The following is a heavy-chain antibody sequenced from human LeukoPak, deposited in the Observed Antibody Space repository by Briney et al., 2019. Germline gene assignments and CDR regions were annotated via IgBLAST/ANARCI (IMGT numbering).Heavy chain of an antibody. J-gene: IGHJ4*02. CDR2: IRYDGSNK. Sequence: GSLRLSCAASGFTFSSYGMHWVRQAPGKGLEWVAFIRYDGSNKYYADSVKGRFTISRDNSKNTLYLQMNSLRAEDTAVYYCARVWRRYDSSGQSFDYWGQGTLVTVSS. CDR1: GFTFSSYG. D-gene: IGHD3-22*01. V-gene: IGHV3-30*02. CDR3: ARVWRRYDSSGQSFDY.